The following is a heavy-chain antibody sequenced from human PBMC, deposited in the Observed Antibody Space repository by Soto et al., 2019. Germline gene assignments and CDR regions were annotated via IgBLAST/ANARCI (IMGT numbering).Heavy chain of an antibody. J-gene: IGHJ6*02. V-gene: IGHV4-34*01. D-gene: IGHD2-2*02. CDR1: GGSFSGYY. Sequence: PSETLSLTCAVYGGSFSGYYWSWIRQPPGKGLEWIGEINHSGSTNYNPSLKSRVTISVDTSKNQFSLKLSSVTAADTAVYYCARGRRCSSTSCYTTDYYHYGMDVWGQGTTVTVSS. CDR2: INHSGST. CDR3: ARGRRCSSTSCYTTDYYHYGMDV.